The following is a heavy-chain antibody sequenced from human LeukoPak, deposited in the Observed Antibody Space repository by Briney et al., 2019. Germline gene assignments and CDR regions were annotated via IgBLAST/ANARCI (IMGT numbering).Heavy chain of an antibody. J-gene: IGHJ6*04. CDR1: GFSVSSNY. Sequence: GGSLRLSCAASGFSVSSNYMTWVRQAPGKGLEWVSVIHSGGRAYYADSVKGRFTTSRDNSKNTLDLQMNSLSVEDTAVYYCVGVETITMVRGASGDVWGKGTTVTVSS. V-gene: IGHV3-66*02. CDR3: VGVETITMVRGASGDV. D-gene: IGHD3-10*01. CDR2: IHSGGRA.